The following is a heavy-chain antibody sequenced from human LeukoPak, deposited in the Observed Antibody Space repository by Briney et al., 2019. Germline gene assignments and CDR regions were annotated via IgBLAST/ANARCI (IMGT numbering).Heavy chain of an antibody. Sequence: GGSLRLSCAASGFTFSDYYMSWIRQAPGKGLEWVSYISSSGSTIYYADSVKGRFTISSDNAKNSLYLQMNSLRAEDTAVYYCAREVPYYYDMDAGIDYWGQGTLVTVSS. CDR2: ISSSGSTI. J-gene: IGHJ4*02. V-gene: IGHV3-11*01. D-gene: IGHD3-22*01. CDR3: AREVPYYYDMDAGIDY. CDR1: GFTFSDYY.